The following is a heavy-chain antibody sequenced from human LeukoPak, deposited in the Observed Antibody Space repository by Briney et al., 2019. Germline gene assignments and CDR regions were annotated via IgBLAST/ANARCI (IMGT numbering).Heavy chain of an antibody. D-gene: IGHD3-22*01. Sequence: SETLSLTCTVSGGSISSSGYYWDWIRQPPGKGLEWIGSVYYSGNTYYKSSLESRVTISVDTSNNRFSLKLNSVTAADTGTYYCARASGRGSVDPGTSGYVDSWGQGSLVTVSS. CDR3: ARASGRGSVDPGTSGYVDS. J-gene: IGHJ4*02. CDR2: VYYSGNT. V-gene: IGHV4-39*01. CDR1: GGSISSSGYY.